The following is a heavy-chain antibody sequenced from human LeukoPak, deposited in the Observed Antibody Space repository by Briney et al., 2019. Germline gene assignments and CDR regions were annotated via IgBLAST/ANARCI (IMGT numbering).Heavy chain of an antibody. D-gene: IGHD1-26*01. Sequence: PGGSLRLSCAASGFTFSSYSMNWVRQAPGKGLEWVSSTTSSSSYIYYADSVKGRFTISRDNAKNSLYLQMNSLRAEDTAVYYCVRDLYSGSYFQNAFDIWGQGTMVTVSS. V-gene: IGHV3-21*01. CDR1: GFTFSSYS. CDR2: TTSSSSYI. CDR3: VRDLYSGSYFQNAFDI. J-gene: IGHJ3*02.